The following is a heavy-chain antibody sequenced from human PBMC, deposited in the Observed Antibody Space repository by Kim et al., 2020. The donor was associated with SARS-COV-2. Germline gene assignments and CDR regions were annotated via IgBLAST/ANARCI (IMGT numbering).Heavy chain of an antibody. V-gene: IGHV3-30*02. J-gene: IGHJ4*02. D-gene: IGHD2-2*01. Sequence: YADSLKGRFTISRDNSKNTLYLQMSSLRAEETAVYHCAKSRVTSSASSDYWGQGTLVTVSS. CDR3: AKSRVTSSASSDY.